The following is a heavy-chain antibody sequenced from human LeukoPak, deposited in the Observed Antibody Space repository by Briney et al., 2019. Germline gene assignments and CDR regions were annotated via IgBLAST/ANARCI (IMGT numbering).Heavy chain of an antibody. CDR2: INPNSGGT. J-gene: IGHJ5*02. V-gene: IGHV1-2*02. CDR1: GYTFTGYY. CDR3: ARDEGYSPNWFDP. D-gene: IGHD5-18*01. Sequence: GSSVKVSCKASGYTFTGYYMNWVRQAPGQGLEWMGWINPNSGGTNYAQKFQGRVTMTRDTSISTAYMELSRLRSDDPAVYYCARDEGYSPNWFDPWGQGTLVTVSS.